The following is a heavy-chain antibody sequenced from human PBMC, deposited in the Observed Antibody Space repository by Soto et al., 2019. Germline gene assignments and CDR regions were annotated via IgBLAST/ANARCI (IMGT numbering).Heavy chain of an antibody. Sequence: EVQLVESGGGLVQPGGSLSLSCAASGFTFSSYWMHWVRQAPGKGLVWVSRINSDGSSTSYADSVKGRFTISRDNAKNTLYLQMNSRRAEDTAVYYCAIRASYYDSSGYFDYWGQGTLVTVSS. D-gene: IGHD3-22*01. V-gene: IGHV3-74*01. CDR1: GFTFSSYW. CDR2: INSDGSST. J-gene: IGHJ4*02. CDR3: AIRASYYDSSGYFDY.